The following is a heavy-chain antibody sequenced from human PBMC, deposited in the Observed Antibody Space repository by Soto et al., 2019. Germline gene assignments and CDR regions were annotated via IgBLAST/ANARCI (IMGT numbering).Heavy chain of an antibody. CDR3: ARGPQDILDH. CDR1: GYTFTSYD. V-gene: IGHV1-8*01. D-gene: IGHD3-9*01. J-gene: IGHJ1*01. Sequence: QVQQVQSGADVKKPGTSVTVSCKASGYTFTSYDINWVRQATGQGLEWMGWMNPNSGNTGFAQKSQGRVTMTRNTSISTAYMALSSARSEDTAVYYCARGPQDILDHWGQGTLVTVSS. CDR2: MNPNSGNT.